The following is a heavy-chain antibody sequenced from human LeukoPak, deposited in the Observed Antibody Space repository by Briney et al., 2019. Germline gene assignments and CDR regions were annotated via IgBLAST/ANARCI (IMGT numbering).Heavy chain of an antibody. J-gene: IGHJ4*02. V-gene: IGHV3-20*04. Sequence: GGSLRLSCAASGFTFSSYWMSWVRQAPGKGLEWVSGINWNGGSTGYADSVKGRFTISRDNSRNTLYLQMNSLRVADTAVYYCAREVDCSGGRCYRGEFDYWGQGTLVTVSS. CDR1: GFTFSSYW. CDR3: AREVDCSGGRCYRGEFDY. D-gene: IGHD2-15*01. CDR2: INWNGGST.